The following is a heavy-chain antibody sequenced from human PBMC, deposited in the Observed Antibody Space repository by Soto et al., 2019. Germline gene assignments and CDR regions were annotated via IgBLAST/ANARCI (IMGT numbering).Heavy chain of an antibody. J-gene: IGHJ1*01. CDR3: ANNPLATTGGIDYFQH. V-gene: IGHV3-30*18. CDR1: GFTFRIYV. CDR2: ISYTGSNK. D-gene: IGHD2-15*01. Sequence: GGSLRLSCAASGFTFRIYVMHGSRQAPGKGLEWVAVISYTGSNKYYADSVKGRFTISRDNSKNTLYLHMDGLRAEDTAIYFCANNPLATTGGIDYFQHWGRGILVTVSS.